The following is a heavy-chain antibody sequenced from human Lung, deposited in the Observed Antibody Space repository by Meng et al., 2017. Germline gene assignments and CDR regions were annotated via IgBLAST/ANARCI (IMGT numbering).Heavy chain of an antibody. Sequence: GESLKISCAASGFTFSSSAMSWVRQTPGKGLEWVSSLSGTGGSTYYADSVKGRFTISRDNSKNTLFLHVNSLRAEDTAVYYCAKHVANYYDSSGYYYLDHWGQGTRVT. J-gene: IGHJ4*02. CDR2: LSGTGGST. D-gene: IGHD3-22*01. CDR3: AKHVANYYDSSGYYYLDH. CDR1: GFTFSSSA. V-gene: IGHV3-23*01.